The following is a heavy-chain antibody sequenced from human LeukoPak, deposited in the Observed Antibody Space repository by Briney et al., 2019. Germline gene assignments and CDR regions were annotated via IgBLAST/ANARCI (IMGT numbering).Heavy chain of an antibody. CDR2: ISSSSSYT. Sequence: GGSLRLSCAASGFTFSDHYMDWVRQAPGKGLEWVSYISSSSSYTNYADSVKGRFTISRDNAKNSLYLQMNSLRAEDTAVYYCGRVRKVSETTYYFDYWGQGTLVTVSS. CDR3: GRVRKVSETTYYFDY. J-gene: IGHJ4*02. V-gene: IGHV3-11*06. D-gene: IGHD4-11*01. CDR1: GFTFSDHY.